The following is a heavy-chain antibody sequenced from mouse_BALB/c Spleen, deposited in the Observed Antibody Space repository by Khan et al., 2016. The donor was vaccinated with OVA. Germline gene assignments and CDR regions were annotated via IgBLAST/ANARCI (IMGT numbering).Heavy chain of an antibody. CDR2: IDPENGET. J-gene: IGHJ3*01. V-gene: IGHV14-1*02. Sequence: VQLQQSGAELVRPGALVKLSCKASGFNIKDYYIHWVKQRPEQGLEWIGWIDPENGETVYDPKFQGKAILTADTSSNTAHLQLSSLTSEDAAVYYCARSGYSAWFAYWGQGTLVTVSA. CDR1: GFNIKDYY. CDR3: ARSGYSAWFAY.